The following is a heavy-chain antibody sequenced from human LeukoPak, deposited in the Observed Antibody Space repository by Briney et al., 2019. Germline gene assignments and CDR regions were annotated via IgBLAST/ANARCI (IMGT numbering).Heavy chain of an antibody. D-gene: IGHD3-10*01. Sequence: SETLSLTCAVYGGSFSGYYWSWIRQPPGKGLEWIGEINHSGSTNYNPSLKSRVTTSVDTSKNQFSLKLSSVTAADTAVYYCARAPHYYGSGSYDYWGQGTLVTVSS. CDR3: ARAPHYYGSGSYDY. V-gene: IGHV4-34*01. CDR2: INHSGST. J-gene: IGHJ4*02. CDR1: GGSFSGYY.